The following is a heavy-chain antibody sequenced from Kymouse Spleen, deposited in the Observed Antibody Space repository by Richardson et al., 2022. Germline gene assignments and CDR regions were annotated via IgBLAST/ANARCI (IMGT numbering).Heavy chain of an antibody. CDR3: ATESRYSSSWYRYYYYYYGMDV. D-gene: IGHD6-13*01. CDR2: FDPEDGET. V-gene: IGHV1-24*d01. Sequence: QVQLVQSGAEVKKPGASVKVSCKVSGYTLTELSMHWVRQAPGKGLEWMGGFDPEDGETIYAQKFQGRVTMTEDTSTDTAYMDLSSLRSEDTAVYYCATESRYSSSWYRYYYYYYGMDVWGQGTTVTVSS. CDR1: GYTLTELS. J-gene: IGHJ6*02.